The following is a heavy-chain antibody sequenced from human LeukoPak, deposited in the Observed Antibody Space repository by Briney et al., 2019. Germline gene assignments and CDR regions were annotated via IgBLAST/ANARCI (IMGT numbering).Heavy chain of an antibody. J-gene: IGHJ6*03. D-gene: IGHD1-26*01. CDR2: INPSGGST. V-gene: IGHV1-46*01. Sequence: ASVKVSCKASGYTFTSYYMHWVRQAPGQGLEWMGIINPSGGSTSYAQKFQGRVTMTRDTSTSTVYMELSSLRSEDTAVYYCARVLGGRSGSYGRDYYYYYMDVWGKGTTVTVSS. CDR3: ARVLGGRSGSYGRDYYYYYMDV. CDR1: GYTFTSYY.